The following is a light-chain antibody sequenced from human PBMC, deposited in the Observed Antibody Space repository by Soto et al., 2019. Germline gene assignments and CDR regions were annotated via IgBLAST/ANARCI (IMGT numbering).Light chain of an antibody. CDR1: SSDVGGYNY. Sequence: QSVLTQPASVSGSPGQSIAISCTGTSSDVGGYNYVSWYQQHPGKAPKLMIYDVSNRPSGVSDRFSGSKSGNTASLTISGLQAEDEADYYCSSHTTSSTRVFGTGTQLTVL. J-gene: IGLJ1*01. CDR3: SSHTTSSTRV. CDR2: DVS. V-gene: IGLV2-14*03.